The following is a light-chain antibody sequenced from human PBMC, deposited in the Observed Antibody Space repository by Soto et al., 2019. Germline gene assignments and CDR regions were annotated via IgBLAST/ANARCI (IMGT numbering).Light chain of an antibody. Sequence: EIVLTQSPATLSLSPGERATLSCRASQSVSSYLACYQQKPGQAPRLLIYDASNRATGIPARFSGSGSGTDFTLTISSLEPEDFAVYYCQQYGSSPSTFGQGTRLEIK. CDR1: QSVSSY. V-gene: IGKV3-11*01. J-gene: IGKJ5*01. CDR3: QQYGSSPST. CDR2: DAS.